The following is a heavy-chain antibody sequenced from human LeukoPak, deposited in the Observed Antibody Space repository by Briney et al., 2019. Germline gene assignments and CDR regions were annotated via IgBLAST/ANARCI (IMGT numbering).Heavy chain of an antibody. V-gene: IGHV4-30-4*08. CDR3: ASSSSSWYNWFDP. CDR2: IYYSGST. Sequence: SETLSLTCTVSGGSISSGDYYWSWIRQPPGKGLEWIGYIYYSGSTYYNPSLKSRVTISVDTSKNQFPLKLSSVTAADTAVYYCASSSSSWYNWFDPWGQGTLVTVSS. J-gene: IGHJ5*02. CDR1: GGSISSGDYY. D-gene: IGHD6-13*01.